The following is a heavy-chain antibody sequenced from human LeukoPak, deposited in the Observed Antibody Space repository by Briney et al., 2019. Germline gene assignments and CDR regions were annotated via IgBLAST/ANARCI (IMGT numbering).Heavy chain of an antibody. Sequence: SQTLSLTCTVSGGSIRSYYWGWIRQPPGKGLEWIGYIHYSESTKYNPSLKSRVTMSVDTSKNQFSLKLSSVTAADTAVYYCASRSGSFSDALDIWGQGTLVTVSS. D-gene: IGHD3-10*01. V-gene: IGHV4-59*08. CDR3: ASRSGSFSDALDI. CDR1: GGSIRSYY. J-gene: IGHJ3*02. CDR2: IHYSEST.